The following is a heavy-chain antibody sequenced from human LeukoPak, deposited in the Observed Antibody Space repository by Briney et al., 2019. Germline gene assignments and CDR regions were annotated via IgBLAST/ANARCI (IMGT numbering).Heavy chain of an antibody. CDR2: TYYRSKWYN. CDR3: ARDWSTLHDPAIVPAAPHYYYYGMDV. D-gene: IGHD2-2*01. V-gene: IGHV6-1*01. J-gene: IGHJ6*02. Sequence: SQTLSLTCAISGDSVSSNSAAWNWIRQSPSRGLEWLGRTYYRSKWYNDYAVSVKSRITINPDTSKNQFSLQLNSVTPEDTAVYYCARDWSTLHDPAIVPAAPHYYYYGMDVWGQGTTVTVSS. CDR1: GDSVSSNSAA.